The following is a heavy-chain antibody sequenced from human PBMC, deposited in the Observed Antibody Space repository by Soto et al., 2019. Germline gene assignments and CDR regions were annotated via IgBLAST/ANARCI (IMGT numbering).Heavy chain of an antibody. J-gene: IGHJ4*02. CDR3: TRFLIGAQYQLLLFDY. V-gene: IGHV3-73*01. CDR2: IRSKANSYAT. D-gene: IGHD2-2*01. CDR1: GFTFSGSA. Sequence: GGSLRLSCAASGFTFSGSAMHWVRQASGKGLEWVGRIRSKANSYATAYAASVKGRFTISRDDSKNTAYLQMNSLKTEDTAVYYCTRFLIGAQYQLLLFDYWGQGTLVTVSS.